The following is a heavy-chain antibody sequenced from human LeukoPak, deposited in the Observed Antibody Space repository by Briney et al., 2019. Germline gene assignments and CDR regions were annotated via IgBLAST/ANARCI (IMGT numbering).Heavy chain of an antibody. D-gene: IGHD1-7*01. CDR2: IIPIFGTA. CDR1: GGTFSSYA. CDR3: AKAGTGTTTLTGFFDY. V-gene: IGHV1-69*13. J-gene: IGHJ4*02. Sequence: SLKVSCKASGGTFSSYAISWVRQAPGQGLEWMGGIIPIFGTANYAQKFQGRVTITADESTSTAYMELSSLRSEDTAVYYCAKAGTGTTTLTGFFDYWGQGTLVTVSS.